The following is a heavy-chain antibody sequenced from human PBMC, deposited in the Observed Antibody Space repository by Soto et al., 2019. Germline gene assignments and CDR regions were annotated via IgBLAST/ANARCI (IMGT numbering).Heavy chain of an antibody. CDR2: ISYDGSNK. J-gene: IGHJ6*02. Sequence: GWSLRLSCAASGFTFSSYGMHWVRQAPGKGLEWVAVISYDGSNKYYADSVKGRFTISRDNSKDTLYLQMNSLRAEDTAVYYCAKDCTMVRGVTVYYNGMDVWGQGTTVTVSS. CDR3: AKDCTMVRGVTVYYNGMDV. CDR1: GFTFSSYG. V-gene: IGHV3-30*18. D-gene: IGHD3-10*01.